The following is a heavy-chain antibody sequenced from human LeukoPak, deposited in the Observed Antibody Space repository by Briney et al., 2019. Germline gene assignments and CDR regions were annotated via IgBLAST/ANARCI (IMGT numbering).Heavy chain of an antibody. J-gene: IGHJ4*02. V-gene: IGHV4-59*12. CDR1: GGSISSYY. CDR3: ASSGTTGLYYFDY. CDR2: IYYSGST. Sequence: SETLSLTCTVSGGSISSYYWSWIRQPPGKGLGGIGYIYYSGSTNYNPSLKSRVTISVDRSKNQFSLKLSSVTAADTAVYYCASSGTTGLYYFDYWGQGTLVTVSS. D-gene: IGHD1-7*01.